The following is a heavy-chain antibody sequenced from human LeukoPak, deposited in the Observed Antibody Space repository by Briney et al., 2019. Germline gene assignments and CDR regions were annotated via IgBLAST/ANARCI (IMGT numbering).Heavy chain of an antibody. D-gene: IGHD6-6*01. V-gene: IGHV4-34*01. CDR2: INHSGST. CDR3: ARSHSSSSEVSLGY. J-gene: IGHJ4*02. CDR1: GGSFSDYF. Sequence: SETLSLTCAIYGGSFSDYFWSWIRQPPGKGLDWIGEINHSGSTNYNPSLKSRVTISVDTSKNQFSLKLSSVTAADTAVYFCARSHSSSSEVSLGYWGQGTLVTVSS.